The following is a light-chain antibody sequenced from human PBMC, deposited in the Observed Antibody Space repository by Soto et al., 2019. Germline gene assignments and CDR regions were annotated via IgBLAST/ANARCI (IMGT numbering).Light chain of an antibody. CDR3: QTWDTGARVV. J-gene: IGLJ2*01. CDR1: SGHSSYA. Sequence: QPVLTQSPSASASLGASVKLTCTLSSGHSSYAIAWHQQQPEKGPRYLMKLSSDGRHSKGDGIPDRFPGSSSGPERYLTISSLQAEDEAEYYCQTWDTGARVVFGGGTKLTVL. CDR2: LSSDGRH. V-gene: IGLV4-69*01.